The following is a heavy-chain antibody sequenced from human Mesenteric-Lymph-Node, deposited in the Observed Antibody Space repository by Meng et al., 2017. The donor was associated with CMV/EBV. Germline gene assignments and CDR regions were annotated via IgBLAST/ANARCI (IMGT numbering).Heavy chain of an antibody. CDR3: AGYDLLTGSGWVDY. CDR2: LNPPGTFT. CDR1: PSTTYP. Sequence: PSTTYPLPLVRHAPRQRLARIRLLNPPGTFTIYSQQFQGRVTLTADTSTSTAYTELTSLRSEDTAVSYCAGYDLLTGSGWVDYWGQGTLVTVSS. V-gene: IGHV1-46*01. J-gene: IGHJ4*02. D-gene: IGHD3-9*01.